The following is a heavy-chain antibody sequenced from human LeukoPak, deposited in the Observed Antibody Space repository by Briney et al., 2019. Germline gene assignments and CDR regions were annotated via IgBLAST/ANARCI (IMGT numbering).Heavy chain of an antibody. D-gene: IGHD5-18*01. J-gene: IGHJ4*02. CDR2: ISSSNSYI. V-gene: IGHV3-21*01. Sequence: GGSLRHSCAASGFTFSSYSMNWVRQAPGKGLEWVSSISSSNSYIYYADSVKGRFTISRDNAKNSLYLQMNSLRAEDTAVYYCARGDSYGTYFDYWGQGTLVTVSS. CDR1: GFTFSSYS. CDR3: ARGDSYGTYFDY.